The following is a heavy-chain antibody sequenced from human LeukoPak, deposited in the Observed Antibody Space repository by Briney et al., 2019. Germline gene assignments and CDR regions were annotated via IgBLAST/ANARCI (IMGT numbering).Heavy chain of an antibody. J-gene: IGHJ6*02. D-gene: IGHD3-10*01. CDR2: IYYTGST. V-gene: IGHV4-31*03. CDR3: ARGRGVANYYYYGMDV. CDR1: GVSISSDAYY. Sequence: PSQTLSLTCTVSGVSISSDAYYWSWIRQHPGKGLEWIGYIYYTGSTYYNPSLKSRVVISVDTSKNQFSLKLSSVTAADTAVYYCARGRGVANYYYYGMDVWGQGTTVTVSS.